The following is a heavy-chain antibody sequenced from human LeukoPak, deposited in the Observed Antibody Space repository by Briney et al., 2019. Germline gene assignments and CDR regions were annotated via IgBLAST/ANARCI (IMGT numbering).Heavy chain of an antibody. J-gene: IGHJ4*02. CDR2: ISGSGGST. CDR1: GFTFSSYA. V-gene: IGHV3-23*01. D-gene: IGHD3-10*01. Sequence: PGGSLRLSCAASGFTFSSYAMSWVRQAPGKGLEWVSAISGSGGSTYYADSVKGRFTISRDNAKNSLYLQMNSLRAEDTAVYYCARGRPLSYRPYYFDYWGQGTLVTVSS. CDR3: ARGRPLSYRPYYFDY.